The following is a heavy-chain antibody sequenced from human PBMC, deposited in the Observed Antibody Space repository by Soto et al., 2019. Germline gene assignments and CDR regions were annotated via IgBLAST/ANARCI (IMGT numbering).Heavy chain of an antibody. CDR1: GGTFSSYA. CDR3: ARAAPRRDGYNNVYGY. Sequence: QVQLVQSGAEVKKPGSSVKVSCKASGGTFSSYAISWVRQAPGQGLEWMGGIIPIFGTANYAQKFQGRVTITADESTSRAYVELSSLRSEDTAVYYCARAAPRRDGYNNVYGYWGQGTLVTVSS. V-gene: IGHV1-69*01. D-gene: IGHD5-12*01. CDR2: IIPIFGTA. J-gene: IGHJ4*02.